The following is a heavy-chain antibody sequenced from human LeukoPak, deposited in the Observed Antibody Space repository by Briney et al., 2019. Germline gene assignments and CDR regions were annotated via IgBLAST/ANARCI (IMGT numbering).Heavy chain of an antibody. V-gene: IGHV3-30-3*01. J-gene: IGHJ4*02. D-gene: IGHD6-19*01. CDR1: GFTFSSYA. CDR2: ISYDGSNK. CDR3: TTDWARSGWYSGY. Sequence: GRSLRLSCAASGFTFSSYAMHWVRQAPGKGLEWVAVISYDGSNKYYADSVKGRFTISRDNSKNTLYLQMNSLKTEDTAVYYCTTDWARSGWYSGYWGQGTLVTVSS.